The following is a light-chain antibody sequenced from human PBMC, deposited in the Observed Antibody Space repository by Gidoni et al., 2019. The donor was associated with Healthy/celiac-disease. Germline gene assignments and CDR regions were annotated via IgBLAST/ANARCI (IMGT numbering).Light chain of an antibody. CDR2: ASS. V-gene: IGKV3-11*01. CDR3: QQRSDWPGLT. J-gene: IGKJ4*01. Sequence: IVLTQSPATLSLSPGETAPLSCRASQSVSSNLAWYLQKPGQAPRLVIYASSNRATGIADRFSGTGSGTDFTLTISSLEPEDFAVYYCQQRSDWPGLTFGGGTKVEIK. CDR1: QSVSSN.